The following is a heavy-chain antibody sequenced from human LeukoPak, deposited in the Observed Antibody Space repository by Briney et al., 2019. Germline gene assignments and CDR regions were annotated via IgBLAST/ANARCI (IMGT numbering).Heavy chain of an antibody. J-gene: IGHJ4*02. CDR2: IYYSGST. CDR1: GGSISSYY. V-gene: IGHV4-59*01. D-gene: IGHD5-18*01. CDR3: ARVGGYSCFDY. Sequence: TSETLSLTCTVSGGSISSYYWSWIRKPPGKGLEWIGYIYYSGSTNYNPSLKSRVTISVDTSKNQFSLKLSSVTAADTAVYYCARVGGYSCFDYWGQGTLVTVSS.